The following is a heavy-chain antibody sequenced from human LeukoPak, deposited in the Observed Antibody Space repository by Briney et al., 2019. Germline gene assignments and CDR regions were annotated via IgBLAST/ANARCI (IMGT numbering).Heavy chain of an antibody. V-gene: IGHV3-15*01. Sequence: GGSLRLSCVASGFTFSSYWMSWVRRAPGKGLEWVGRIKSKTDGGTTDYAAPVKGRFTISRDDSKNTLYLEMNSLKTEDTAVYYCTTAPDNHYDSSGYRLDYWGQGTLVTVSS. CDR3: TTAPDNHYDSSGYRLDY. CDR1: GFTFSSYW. J-gene: IGHJ4*02. CDR2: IKSKTDGGTT. D-gene: IGHD3-22*01.